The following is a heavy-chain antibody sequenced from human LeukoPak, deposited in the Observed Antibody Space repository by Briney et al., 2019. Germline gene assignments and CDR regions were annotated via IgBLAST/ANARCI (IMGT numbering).Heavy chain of an antibody. CDR2: ISAYNGNT. CDR1: GYTFTSYG. Sequence: ASVKVSRKASGYTFTSYGISWVRQAPGQGLEWMGWISAYNGNTNYAQKLQGRVTMTTDTSTSTAYMELRSLRSDDTAVYYCARPTYYYDSSGYLPLQYWGQGTLVTVSS. V-gene: IGHV1-18*01. D-gene: IGHD3-22*01. J-gene: IGHJ4*02. CDR3: ARPTYYYDSSGYLPLQY.